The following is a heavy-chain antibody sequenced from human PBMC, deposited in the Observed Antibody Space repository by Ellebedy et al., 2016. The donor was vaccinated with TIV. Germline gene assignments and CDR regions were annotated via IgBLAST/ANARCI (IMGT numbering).Heavy chain of an antibody. D-gene: IGHD7-27*01. CDR1: GFTFSDYY. J-gene: IGHJ4*02. Sequence: GGSLRLXCAASGFTFSDYYMSWIRQAPGKGLEWVSYISSTGTDTNYADSVKGRFTISRDNSNNTVYLQMNSLRAEDTAVYFCARDPPAMSARTWGWGRGTLVTVSS. CDR2: ISSTGTDT. CDR3: ARDPPAMSARTWG. V-gene: IGHV3-11*06.